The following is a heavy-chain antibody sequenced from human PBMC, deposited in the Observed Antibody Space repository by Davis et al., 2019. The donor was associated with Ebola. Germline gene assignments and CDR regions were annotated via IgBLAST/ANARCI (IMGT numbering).Heavy chain of an antibody. CDR1: GFTFSSYA. J-gene: IGHJ4*02. CDR3: AKGGYSYGYIDY. Sequence: GESLKISCAASGFTFSSYAMSWVRQPPGRGLEWVSARGASTYYADSVKGRFTISRDSSKNTLYLQMNSLRAEDTAVYYCAKGGYSYGYIDYWGQGTLVTVSS. V-gene: IGHV3-23*01. CDR2: RGAST. D-gene: IGHD5-18*01.